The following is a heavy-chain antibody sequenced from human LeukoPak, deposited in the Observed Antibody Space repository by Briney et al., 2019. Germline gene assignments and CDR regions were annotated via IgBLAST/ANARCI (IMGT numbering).Heavy chain of an antibody. D-gene: IGHD5-18*01. CDR3: ARFTAMATTSAY. V-gene: IGHV1-3*01. CDR2: INAGNGNT. CDR1: GYTFTIYA. J-gene: IGHJ4*02. Sequence: GASVKVSCKASGYTFTIYAMHWVRQAPGQRLEWMGCINAGNGNTKYSQKFQDRVTITRDTSSSTAYLELSSLRSEDTAVYYCARFTAMATTSAYWGQGTLVTVPS.